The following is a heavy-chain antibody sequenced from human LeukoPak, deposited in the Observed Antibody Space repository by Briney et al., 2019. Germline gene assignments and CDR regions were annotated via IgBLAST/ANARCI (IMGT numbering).Heavy chain of an antibody. CDR2: IYYSGST. D-gene: IGHD3-22*01. V-gene: IGHV4-39*01. CDR3: ARSSGYLFDP. CDR1: GGSISSSSYY. J-gene: IGHJ5*02. Sequence: RSSETLSLTCTVSGGSISSSSYYWGWIRQPPGKGLEWIGSIYYSGSTYYNPSLKSRVSISVDTSKNQFSLKLSSVSAADTAVHYCARSSGYLFDPWGQGILVTVSS.